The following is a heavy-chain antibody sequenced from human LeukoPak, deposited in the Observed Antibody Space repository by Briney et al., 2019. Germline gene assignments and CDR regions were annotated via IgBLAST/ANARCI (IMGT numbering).Heavy chain of an antibody. CDR2: INPNSGGT. Sequence: ASVKASCKASGYTFTDYYMHWVRQAPGQGLEWMGRINPNSGGTNYAQKFQGRVTMARDMSMSTAYMELSRLRSDDTAVYYCAGEDNSSGYRPFDIWGQGTMVTVPS. CDR1: GYTFTDYY. J-gene: IGHJ3*02. CDR3: AGEDNSSGYRPFDI. V-gene: IGHV1-2*06. D-gene: IGHD3-22*01.